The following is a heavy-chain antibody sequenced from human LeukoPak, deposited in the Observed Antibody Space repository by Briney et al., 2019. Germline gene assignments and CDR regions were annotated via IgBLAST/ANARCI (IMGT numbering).Heavy chain of an antibody. Sequence: ASVKVSCKASGYTFTGYYMHWVRQAPGQGLEWMGWTNPNNGDTNYAQKFQGRVTMTRDTSITTAYMELSRLTSDDTALYYCARTYYFGSGTYYDYWGQGTLVTVSS. CDR3: ARTYYFGSGTYYDY. V-gene: IGHV1-2*02. CDR1: GYTFTGYY. J-gene: IGHJ4*02. CDR2: TNPNNGDT. D-gene: IGHD3-10*01.